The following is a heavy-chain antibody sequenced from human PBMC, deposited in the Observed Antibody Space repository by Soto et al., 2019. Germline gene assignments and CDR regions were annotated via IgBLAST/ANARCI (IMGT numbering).Heavy chain of an antibody. J-gene: IGHJ6*02. Sequence: PSETLSLTCTVSGSTIIGSYCSWIRQPPGKGLEWIGYVYYTGTSDYSPSLQTRVTISADRSKNQFSLKLRSVTPADSGVYYCARVSIAAAGFNCYYGMDVWGPGTTVTVSS. CDR1: GSTIIGSY. D-gene: IGHD6-13*01. V-gene: IGHV4-59*01. CDR3: ARVSIAAAGFNCYYGMDV. CDR2: VYYTGTS.